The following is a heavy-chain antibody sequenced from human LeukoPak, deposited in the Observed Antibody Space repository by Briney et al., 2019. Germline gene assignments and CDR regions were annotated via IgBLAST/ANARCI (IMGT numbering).Heavy chain of an antibody. CDR1: GFTFRSYW. V-gene: IGHV3-7*01. Sequence: PGGSLRLSCAASGFTFRSYWMSWVRQAPGKGLEWVANINQGGSVKYYVDSVKGRFTISRDDAKNSLYVQMNSLRDKDTAVYYCAILSIRSGGSWGQGTLVTVSS. CDR2: INQGGSVK. CDR3: AILSIRSGGS. J-gene: IGHJ4*02. D-gene: IGHD2-15*01.